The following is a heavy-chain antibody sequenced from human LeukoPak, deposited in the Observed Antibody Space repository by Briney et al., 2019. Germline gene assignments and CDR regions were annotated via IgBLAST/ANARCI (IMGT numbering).Heavy chain of an antibody. CDR1: GYTLTGYY. V-gene: IGHV1-2*02. CDR2: LNPNSGVT. Sequence: GASVKVSCKASGYTLTGYYIHWVRQVPGQGLEWMGWLNPNSGVTNYAQKFQGRVTMTRDTSITTAYMELSRLECDSTALYYCSRATTGVNIYYWGQGKLVTVSS. CDR3: SRATTGVNIYY. J-gene: IGHJ4*02. D-gene: IGHD4-23*01.